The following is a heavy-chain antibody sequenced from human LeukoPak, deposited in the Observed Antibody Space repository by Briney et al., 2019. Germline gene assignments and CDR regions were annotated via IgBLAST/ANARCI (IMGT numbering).Heavy chain of an antibody. D-gene: IGHD1-26*01. V-gene: IGHV4-59*01. Sequence: SETLSLTCTVSGASLNSYYWSWIRQPPGRGLEWIGYIYYSGSTNYNPSLNSRVTISVDTAKKQFSLRLRSVTAADTAIYSCARDVDGSYWNWGQGTLVTVSS. CDR2: IYYSGST. CDR1: GASLNSYY. CDR3: ARDVDGSYWN. J-gene: IGHJ4*02.